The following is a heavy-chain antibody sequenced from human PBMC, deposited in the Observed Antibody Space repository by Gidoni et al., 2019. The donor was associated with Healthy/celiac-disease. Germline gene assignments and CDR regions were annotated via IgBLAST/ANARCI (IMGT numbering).Heavy chain of an antibody. Sequence: EVQLLESGGGLVQPGGSLRLSCAAAGVTFRRDANSWVRQAPGKGLGWVSAISGSGGSTYYADSVKGRFNISRDNSKNTLYLQMNSLRAEDTAVYYCAKVYIWSGYYMGGGYFDYWGQGTLVTVSS. CDR1: GVTFRRDA. CDR2: ISGSGGST. CDR3: AKVYIWSGYYMGGGYFDY. D-gene: IGHD3-3*01. V-gene: IGHV3-23*01. J-gene: IGHJ4*02.